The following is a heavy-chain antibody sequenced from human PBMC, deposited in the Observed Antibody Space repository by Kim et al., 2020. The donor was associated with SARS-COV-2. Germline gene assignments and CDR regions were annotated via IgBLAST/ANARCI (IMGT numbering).Heavy chain of an antibody. CDR3: ASRGQYCPTTSCSGAFDI. J-gene: IGHJ3*02. V-gene: IGHV1-3*04. Sequence: ASVKVSCKASGYTFSTYAMHWVRQAPGQRLEWMGWINTGNGNTKFSQKFQGRVSITRDTSASTVYMELSSLRSEDTAVYYCASRGQYCPTTSCSGAFDIWGQGTMVTVSS. D-gene: IGHD2-2*01. CDR1: GYTFSTYA. CDR2: INTGNGNT.